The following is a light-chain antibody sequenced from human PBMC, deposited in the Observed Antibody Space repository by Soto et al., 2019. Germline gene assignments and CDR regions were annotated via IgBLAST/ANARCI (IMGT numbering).Light chain of an antibody. Sequence: EIVFTQSPGTLSFSPGERATLTCRASQSVFSSYLAWFQQKPGQAPRLLIYGASSRATGIPDRCSGSGSGTDFTLTISRLEPEDFAVYYCQQYGNAPFTFGPGTKVDIK. CDR1: QSVFSSY. CDR3: QQYGNAPFT. J-gene: IGKJ3*01. V-gene: IGKV3-20*01. CDR2: GAS.